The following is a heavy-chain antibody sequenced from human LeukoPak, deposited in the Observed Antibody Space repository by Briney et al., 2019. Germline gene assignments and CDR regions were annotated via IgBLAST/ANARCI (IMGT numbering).Heavy chain of an antibody. D-gene: IGHD2-15*01. CDR1: GGSISSGSYY. CDR3: AREGYCSGGSCYSTPY. J-gene: IGHJ4*02. V-gene: IGHV4-61*02. Sequence: SEILSLTCTVSGGSISSGSYYWSWIRQPAGTGLEWIGRIYTSGSTNYNPSLKSRVTISVDTSKNQFSLKLSSVTAADTAVYYCAREGYCSGGSCYSTPYWGQGTLVTVS. CDR2: IYTSGST.